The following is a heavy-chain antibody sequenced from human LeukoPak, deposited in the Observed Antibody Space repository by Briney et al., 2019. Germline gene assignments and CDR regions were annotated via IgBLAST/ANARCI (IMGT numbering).Heavy chain of an antibody. Sequence: SETLSLTCTVSGGSISSSCYYWGWVRQPPGKGLEWIGSIYYSGSTYYNPSLKSRVTISVDTSKNQCSLKLSSVTAADTAVYYCARGTENYYDSSGYIGPAFDIWGQGTMVTVSS. CDR1: GGSISSSCYY. CDR2: IYYSGST. V-gene: IGHV4-39*07. J-gene: IGHJ3*02. CDR3: ARGTENYYDSSGYIGPAFDI. D-gene: IGHD3-22*01.